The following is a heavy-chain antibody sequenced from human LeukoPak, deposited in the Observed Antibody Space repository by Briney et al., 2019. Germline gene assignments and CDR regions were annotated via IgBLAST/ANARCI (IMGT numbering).Heavy chain of an antibody. CDR2: IIPILGTA. CDR3: ASSVRYFDWLLNPPFDY. Sequence: ASVKVSCKAYGGTFSSYAISWVRQAPGQGLEWMGGIIPILGTANYAQKFQGRVTITTDESTSTAYMELSSLRSEDTAVYYCASSVRYFDWLLNPPFDYWGQGTLVTVSS. J-gene: IGHJ4*02. V-gene: IGHV1-69*05. D-gene: IGHD3-9*01. CDR1: GGTFSSYA.